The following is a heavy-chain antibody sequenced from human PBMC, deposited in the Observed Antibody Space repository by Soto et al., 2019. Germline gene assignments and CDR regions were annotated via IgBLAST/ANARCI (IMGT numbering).Heavy chain of an antibody. D-gene: IGHD3-10*01. Sequence: QVQLVQSGTEVKKPGASVKVSCKASGYTFTNYGITWVWQAPGQGLEWMGWISADNGVTNYAQKLQGRVTMTTDTATSTGYMELRNLRSDDTAVYYCARRGVLPDYWGQGTLVTVSS. CDR1: GYTFTNYG. CDR3: ARRGVLPDY. V-gene: IGHV1-18*01. J-gene: IGHJ4*02. CDR2: ISADNGVT.